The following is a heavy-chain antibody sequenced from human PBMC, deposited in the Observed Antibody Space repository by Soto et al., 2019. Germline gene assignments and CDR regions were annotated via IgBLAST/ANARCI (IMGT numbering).Heavy chain of an antibody. CDR1: GGTLISYA. D-gene: IGHD3-10*01. J-gene: IGHJ6*02. V-gene: IGHV1-69*01. CDR3: ATGAVRVITVRDYHYAMSD. Sequence: QVQLVQSGSEVKKSGSSVKVSCKAPGGTLISYAISWVRQVPGHGLEWMGEFIPIFGTTNHPQKFQGRVTITADESTTTVYMELDSLTFEDTAVYYCATGAVRVITVRDYHYAMSDWGQGTTITVSS. CDR2: FIPIFGTT.